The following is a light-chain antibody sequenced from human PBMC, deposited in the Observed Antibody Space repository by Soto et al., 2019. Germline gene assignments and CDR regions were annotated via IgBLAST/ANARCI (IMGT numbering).Light chain of an antibody. Sequence: EIVLTPSPGTLSLSPGERATLSCRASQSVSNNYLAWYQQKPGQAPRLLIYGASNRATGIPDRFSGSGSGTDFTLTISSLQPEDFATYYCQQSYSTPKTFGQGTKVDI. J-gene: IGKJ1*01. CDR2: GAS. CDR3: QQSYSTPKT. CDR1: QSVSNNY. V-gene: IGKV3-20*01.